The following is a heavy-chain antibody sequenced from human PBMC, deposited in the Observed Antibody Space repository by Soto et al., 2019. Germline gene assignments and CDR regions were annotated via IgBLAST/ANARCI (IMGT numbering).Heavy chain of an antibody. D-gene: IGHD3-10*01. J-gene: IGHJ6*02. Sequence: EVQLVESGGGLVQPGGSLRLSCAASGIPVSSNYMTWVRQAPGKGLEWVSVLHSGGDTYYANSVKGRFTISRHDSTNTLSLQMNSMTPEDTAGYCCAGHGTYYYASRFAGWGQGTTVSVSS. V-gene: IGHV3-53*04. CDR2: LHSGGDT. CDR3: AGHGTYYYASRFAG. CDR1: GIPVSSNY.